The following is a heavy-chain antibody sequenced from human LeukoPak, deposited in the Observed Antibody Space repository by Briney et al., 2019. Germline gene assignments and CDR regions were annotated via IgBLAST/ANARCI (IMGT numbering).Heavy chain of an antibody. D-gene: IGHD3-22*01. CDR3: YYDSSGYKY. Sequence: SETLSLTCTVSGGSISSYYWSWIRQPPGKGLEWIGYIYYSGSTNYNPSLKSRVTISVDTSKNQFSLKLSSVTAADTAVYYSYYDSSGYKYWGQGTLVTVSS. J-gene: IGHJ1*01. CDR1: GGSISSYY. V-gene: IGHV4-59*12. CDR2: IYYSGST.